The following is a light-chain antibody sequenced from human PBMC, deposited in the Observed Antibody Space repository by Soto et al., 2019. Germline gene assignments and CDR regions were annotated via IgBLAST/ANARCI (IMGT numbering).Light chain of an antibody. CDR2: DAS. V-gene: IGKV1-33*01. CDR1: QDISNY. J-gene: IGKJ5*01. CDR3: QQANSFPPT. Sequence: DIQMTQSPSSLSASVGDRVTITCQASQDISNYLNWYQQKPGKAPKLLIYDASNLETGVPSRFSGSGSGTDFTLTISSLQPEDFATYYCQQANSFPPTFGQGTRLEI.